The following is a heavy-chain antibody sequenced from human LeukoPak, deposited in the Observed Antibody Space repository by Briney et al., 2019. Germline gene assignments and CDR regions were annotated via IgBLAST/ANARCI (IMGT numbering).Heavy chain of an antibody. J-gene: IGHJ4*02. V-gene: IGHV3-23*01. D-gene: IGHD4-17*01. CDR2: ISGGGGST. CDR1: GFTFSIYA. Sequence: QAGGSLRLSCAASGFTFSIYAMTWVRQAPGKGLEWVSVISGGGGSTYYGDSVKGRFTSSRDNSKNTLFLQMNTLRVEDTAIYYCVKGDTVTTRPNFDYWGQGTLVTVSS. CDR3: VKGDTVTTRPNFDY.